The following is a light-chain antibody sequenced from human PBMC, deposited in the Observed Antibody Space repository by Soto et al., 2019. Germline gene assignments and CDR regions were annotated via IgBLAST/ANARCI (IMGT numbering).Light chain of an antibody. J-gene: IGLJ1*01. V-gene: IGLV2-8*01. CDR2: EVS. CDR3: TSHAGSNNYV. CDR1: SSHDGGYNY. Sequence: QSVLTQPPSASGSPGHSVTISYTGTSSHDGGYNYVSWYQQHPGKAPKLIISEVSKRRSGVPDRFSGSKSGNTASLTVSGLQAEDEADYCCTSHAGSNNYVFGTGTKVTVL.